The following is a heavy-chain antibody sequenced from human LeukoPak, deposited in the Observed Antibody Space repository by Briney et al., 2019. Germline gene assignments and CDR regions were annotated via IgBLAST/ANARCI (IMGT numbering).Heavy chain of an antibody. CDR3: ATDPEYCSGGSCYTYNWFDP. CDR1: GGSFSGYY. Sequence: KTSETLSLTCAVYGGSFSGYYWSWIRQPPGKGLEWIGEINHSGSTNSNPSLKSRVTISVDTSKNQFSLKLSSVTAADTAVYYCATDPEYCSGGSCYTYNWFDPWGQGTLVTVSS. D-gene: IGHD2-15*01. CDR2: INHSGST. V-gene: IGHV4-34*01. J-gene: IGHJ5*02.